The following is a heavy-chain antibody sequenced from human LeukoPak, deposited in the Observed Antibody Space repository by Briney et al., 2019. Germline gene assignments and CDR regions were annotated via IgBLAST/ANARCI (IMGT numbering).Heavy chain of an antibody. CDR1: GYTFTSYY. V-gene: IGHV1-46*01. CDR2: INPSGGST. J-gene: IGHJ4*02. D-gene: IGHD2-15*01. CDR3: ARGVGYCSGGSCGVRPEADY. Sequence: ASVKVSCKASGYTFTSYYMHWVRQAPGQGLEWMGIINPSGGSTSYAQKFQGRVTMTRDTSTSTVYMELSSLRSEDTAVYYCARGVGYCSGGSCGVRPEADYWGQGTLVTVSS.